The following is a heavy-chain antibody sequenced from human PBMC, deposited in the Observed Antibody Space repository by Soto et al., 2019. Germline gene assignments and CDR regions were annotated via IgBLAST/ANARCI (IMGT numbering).Heavy chain of an antibody. Sequence: QVQLVQSGGEVKRPGASVKVSCKTSGYTFTNYGITWVRQAPGQRLEWLGWISLYSDGANYAQKFQGRVSMTTDTPTTTAYMEVRSLRSDDTSVYYCASVVPSAETCFAHWGQGTLGAV. V-gene: IGHV1-18*04. CDR3: ASVVPSAETCFAH. CDR2: ISLYSDGA. CDR1: GYTFTNYG. D-gene: IGHD2-2*01. J-gene: IGHJ5*02.